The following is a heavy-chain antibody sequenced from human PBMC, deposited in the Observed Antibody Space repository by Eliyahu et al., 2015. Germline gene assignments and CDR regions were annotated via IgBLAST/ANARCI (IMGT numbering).Heavy chain of an antibody. CDR3: ARDHDYSGNYLED. D-gene: IGHD4-23*01. J-gene: IGHJ4*02. CDR2: IWYDGSNQ. Sequence: QVRLVESGGGVVQPGRSLRXSCSAXGFXFGDAXALHWVRQAPGKGLEWVAIIWYDGSNQYYADSVKGRFTISRDNSKNTVSLQMNSLRGEDTAIYYCARDHDYSGNYLEDWGQGTLVAVSS. CDR1: GFXFGDAXA. V-gene: IGHV3-33*08.